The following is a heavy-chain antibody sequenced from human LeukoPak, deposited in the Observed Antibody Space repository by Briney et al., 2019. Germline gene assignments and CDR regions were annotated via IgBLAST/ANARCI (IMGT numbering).Heavy chain of an antibody. CDR2: ISGSGGST. J-gene: IGHJ6*03. V-gene: IGHV3-23*01. CDR1: GFTFSSYA. Sequence: PGGSLRLSCAASGFTFSSYAMSWVRQAPGKGLEWVSAISGSGGSTYYADSVKGRFTISRENSKNPLYLQMNSLRAEDTAVYNCAKVWGDIVVVPAAIKGPYYYYYMDVWGKGTTVTVSS. CDR3: AKVWGDIVVVPAAIKGPYYYYYMDV. D-gene: IGHD2-2*02.